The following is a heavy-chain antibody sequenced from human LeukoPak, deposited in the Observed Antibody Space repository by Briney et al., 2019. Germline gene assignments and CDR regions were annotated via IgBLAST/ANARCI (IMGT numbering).Heavy chain of an antibody. J-gene: IGHJ4*02. CDR3: AKDAGYSSGPFDY. CDR2: ISYDGSNK. Sequence: GGSLRLSCAASGFTFSSYGMHWVRQAPGKGLEWVAVISYDGSNKYYADSVKGRFTISRDNSKNTLYLQMNSLRAEDTAEYYCAKDAGYSSGPFDYWGQGTLVTVSS. D-gene: IGHD6-19*01. V-gene: IGHV3-30*18. CDR1: GFTFSSYG.